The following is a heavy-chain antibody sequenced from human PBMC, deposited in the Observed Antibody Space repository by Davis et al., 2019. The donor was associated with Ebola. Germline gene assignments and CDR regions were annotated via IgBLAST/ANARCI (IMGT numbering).Heavy chain of an antibody. CDR2: IRSKANSYAT. Sequence: PGGSLRLSCAASGFTFSSYGMHWVRQASGKGLEWVGRIRSKANSYATAYAASVKGRFTISRDDSKNTAYLQMNSLKTEDTAVYYCTRWGQRSNYYYMDVWGKGTTVTVSS. V-gene: IGHV3-73*01. CDR3: TRWGQRSNYYYMDV. CDR1: GFTFSSYG. J-gene: IGHJ6*03. D-gene: IGHD5-24*01.